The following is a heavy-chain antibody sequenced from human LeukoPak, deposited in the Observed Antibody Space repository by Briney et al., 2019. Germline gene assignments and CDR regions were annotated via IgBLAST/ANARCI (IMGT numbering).Heavy chain of an antibody. CDR1: GFTFSSYA. V-gene: IGHV3-23*01. Sequence: GGSLRLSCAASGFTFSSYAMSWVRQAPGKGLEWVSAISGSGDSTYNTDSVKGRFTISRDNSKNTLYLQMNSLRAEDTAVYYCARVVDHDYGDYYLDYWGQGTLVTVSS. CDR3: ARVVDHDYGDYYLDY. D-gene: IGHD4-17*01. CDR2: ISGSGDST. J-gene: IGHJ4*02.